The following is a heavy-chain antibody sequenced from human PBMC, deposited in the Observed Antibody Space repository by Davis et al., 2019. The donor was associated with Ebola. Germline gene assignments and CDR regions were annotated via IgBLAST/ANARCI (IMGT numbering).Heavy chain of an antibody. V-gene: IGHV3-23*01. Sequence: GGSLRLSCAASGFTFSNYAMTWARQAPGKGLEWVSAVTSSGGGTYYADSVKGRFTISRDNSKNALYLQMNSLTVEDTAVYYCCGHLWFGPFDYWGQGTLVTVSS. D-gene: IGHD3-10*01. CDR3: CGHLWFGPFDY. CDR2: VTSSGGGT. J-gene: IGHJ4*02. CDR1: GFTFSNYA.